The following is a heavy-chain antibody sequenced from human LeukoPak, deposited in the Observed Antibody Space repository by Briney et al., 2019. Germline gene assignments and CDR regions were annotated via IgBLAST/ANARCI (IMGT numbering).Heavy chain of an antibody. CDR1: GGSISSSNW. D-gene: IGHD2-15*01. CDR2: INHSGNT. J-gene: IGHJ5*02. Sequence: PSETLSLTCAVSGGSISSSNWWSWVRQPPGKGLEWIGEINHSGNTNYNPSLKSRVTISVDTSKNQFSLKLSSVTAADTAVYYCVTEPGYCTGGRCYGGWFDPWGQGTLVTVSS. CDR3: VTEPGYCTGGRCYGGWFDP. V-gene: IGHV4-4*02.